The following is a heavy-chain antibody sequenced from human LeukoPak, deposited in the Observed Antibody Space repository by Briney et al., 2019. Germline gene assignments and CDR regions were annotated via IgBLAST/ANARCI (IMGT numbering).Heavy chain of an antibody. D-gene: IGHD3-3*01. V-gene: IGHV3-74*01. Sequence: AGSLRLSCAASGFTFSSDWMYWVRQAPGKGPVWVGRTNRDGSSTAYADSVKGRFTISKDNAKNTLYLLMNGLRAEDTAVYYCARDSVEWYIFDYWGQGTLVTVSS. CDR3: ARDSVEWYIFDY. CDR1: GFTFSSDW. J-gene: IGHJ4*02. CDR2: TNRDGSST.